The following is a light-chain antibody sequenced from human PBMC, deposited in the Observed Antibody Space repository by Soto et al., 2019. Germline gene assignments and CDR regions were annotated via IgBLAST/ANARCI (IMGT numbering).Light chain of an antibody. J-gene: IGKJ1*01. Sequence: EIVLAQSPATLSLSPGERATLSCRASQSVNTYLVWYQQKPGQAPRLLIYGASNRATGIPARFSGSGSGTDFTLTISNLEPEDFAVYYCQQHSHWPPWTFGQGTKVDIK. V-gene: IGKV3-11*01. CDR2: GAS. CDR3: QQHSHWPPWT. CDR1: QSVNTY.